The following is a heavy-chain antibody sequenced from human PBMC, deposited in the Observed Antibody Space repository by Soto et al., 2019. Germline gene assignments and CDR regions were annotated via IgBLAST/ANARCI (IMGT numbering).Heavy chain of an antibody. CDR2: IYHSGST. J-gene: IGHJ5*02. D-gene: IGHD3-9*01. V-gene: IGHV4-38-2*01. CDR1: GYSISSGYY. CDR3: ARSRLRYFDRAWFDP. Sequence: PSETLSLTCAVSGYSISSGYYWGWIRQPPGKGLEWIGSIYHSGSTYYNPSLKSRVTISVDTSKNQFSLKLSSVTAADTAVYYCARSRLRYFDRAWFDPWGQGTLVTVSS.